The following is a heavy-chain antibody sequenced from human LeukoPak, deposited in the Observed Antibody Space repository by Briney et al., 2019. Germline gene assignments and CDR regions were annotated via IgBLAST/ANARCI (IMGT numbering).Heavy chain of an antibody. J-gene: IGHJ3*02. CDR1: GYTFTGYY. V-gene: IGHV1-2*02. CDR2: INPNSGGT. CDR3: ARDPIVVVAATRAFDI. D-gene: IGHD2-15*01. Sequence: GASVKVSCMASGYTFTGYYMHWVRQAPGQGLEWMGWINPNSGGTNYAQKFQGRVTMTRDTSISTAYMELSRLRSDDTAVYYCARDPIVVVAATRAFDIWGQGTMVTVSS.